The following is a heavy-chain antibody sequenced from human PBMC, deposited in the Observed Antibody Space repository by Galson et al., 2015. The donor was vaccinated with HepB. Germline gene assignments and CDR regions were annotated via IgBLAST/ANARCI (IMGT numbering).Heavy chain of an antibody. Sequence: SLRLSCAASGFTFSNYGMHWVRQAPGKGLEWVATISHDGSNKNYADAVKGRFTISRDNSRNTLELQMNSLRPEDTAMYNCAKDFGYRYASGSSYLDFWGRGTLVTVSA. CDR3: AKDFGYRYASGSSYLDF. CDR1: GFTFSNYG. D-gene: IGHD3-10*01. CDR2: ISHDGSNK. J-gene: IGHJ4*02. V-gene: IGHV3-30*18.